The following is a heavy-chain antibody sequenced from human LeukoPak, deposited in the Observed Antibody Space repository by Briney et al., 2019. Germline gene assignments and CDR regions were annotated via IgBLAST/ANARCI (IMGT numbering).Heavy chain of an antibody. D-gene: IGHD1-7*01. CDR3: VRDGLNWNYDY. V-gene: IGHV1-2*02. Sequence: GASVKVSCKTSGYTFTGYYMHWVRQAPGQGLEWMGRISPTSGDTRYAQKFQGRVAMTRDTSISTAYMELSRLRSDDTAVYYCVRDGLNWNYDYWGQGTLVAVSS. CDR1: GYTFTGYY. CDR2: ISPTSGDT. J-gene: IGHJ4*02.